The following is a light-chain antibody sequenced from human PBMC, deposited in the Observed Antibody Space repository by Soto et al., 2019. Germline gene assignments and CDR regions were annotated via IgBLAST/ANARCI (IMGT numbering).Light chain of an antibody. V-gene: IGKV1-12*01. Sequence: DIQMPQSPSFVSASVGDRVTITCRASQGISSWLAWYQHKPGRAPKLLIHAASSLESWVPSRFSGSGSGTDFTLTISSLQPEDCATYYCQQTTSFPLTFGGETQVEIK. CDR3: QQTTSFPLT. J-gene: IGKJ4*01. CDR2: AAS. CDR1: QGISSW.